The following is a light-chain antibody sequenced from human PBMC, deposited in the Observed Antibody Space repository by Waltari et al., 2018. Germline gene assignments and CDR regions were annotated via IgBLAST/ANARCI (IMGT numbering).Light chain of an antibody. V-gene: IGKV1-39*01. J-gene: IGKJ2*01. CDR2: DTS. Sequence: DIQMTQSPSSLSASVGDRVVVTCRPSLYVGSSLNWYQQKAGRAPNLLIYDTSTLHTGVPSRFSGGKSGTDFTLTISSLQSEDFGTYFCQQSHDFPYTFGQGTKLDIK. CDR1: LYVGSS. CDR3: QQSHDFPYT.